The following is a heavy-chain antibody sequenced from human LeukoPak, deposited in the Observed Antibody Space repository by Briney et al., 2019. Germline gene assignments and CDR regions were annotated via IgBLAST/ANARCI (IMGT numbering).Heavy chain of an antibody. D-gene: IGHD1-26*01. CDR2: IIPIFGIA. CDR1: GGTFSSYA. J-gene: IGHJ4*02. V-gene: IGHV1-69*04. Sequence: SVPVSCKASGGTFSSYAISWVRQAPGQGLEWMGRIIPIFGIANYAQKFQGRVTITADKSTSTAYMELSSLRSEDAAVYYCASGWDSGSYYEGFDYWGQGTLVTVSS. CDR3: ASGWDSGSYYEGFDY.